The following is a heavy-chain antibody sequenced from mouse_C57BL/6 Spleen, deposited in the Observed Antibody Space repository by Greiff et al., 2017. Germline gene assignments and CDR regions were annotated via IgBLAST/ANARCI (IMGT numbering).Heavy chain of an antibody. J-gene: IGHJ3*01. CDR3: ARSETGGYDSWFAY. D-gene: IGHD2-4*01. CDR1: GYTFTSYW. Sequence: QVQLQQPGAELVKPGASVKLSCKASGYTFTSYWMQWVKQRPGQGLEWIGEIDPSDSYTNYNQKFKGKATLTVDTSSSTAYMQLSSLTSEDSAVYYCARSETGGYDSWFAYWGQGTLVTVSA. V-gene: IGHV1-50*01. CDR2: IDPSDSYT.